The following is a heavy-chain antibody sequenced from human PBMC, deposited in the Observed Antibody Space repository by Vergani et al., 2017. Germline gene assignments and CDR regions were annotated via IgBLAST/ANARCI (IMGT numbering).Heavy chain of an antibody. Sequence: QVQLVQSGAEVKKPGASVKVSCKVSGYTLTELSMHWVRQAPGKGLGWMGGFDPEDGETIYAQKFQGRVTMTEDTSTDTAYRELSSLRSEDTAVYYCATDSSGLYYYGMDVWGQGTTVTVSS. CDR2: FDPEDGET. J-gene: IGHJ6*02. D-gene: IGHD3-22*01. V-gene: IGHV1-24*01. CDR3: ATDSSGLYYYGMDV. CDR1: GYTLTELS.